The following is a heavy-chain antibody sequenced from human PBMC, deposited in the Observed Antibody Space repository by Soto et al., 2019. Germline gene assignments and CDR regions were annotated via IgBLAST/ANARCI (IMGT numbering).Heavy chain of an antibody. Sequence: QITLKESGPTLVKPTQTLTLTCTFSGFSLSTSGVGVGWIRQPPGKALEWLALIYWDDDKRYSPSLKSRLTITNDTSKNQVVLTMTNMDPVDTATYYCAHSLGHGDYVLFDYWGQGTLVTVSS. J-gene: IGHJ4*02. V-gene: IGHV2-5*02. D-gene: IGHD4-17*01. CDR1: GFSLSTSGVG. CDR3: AHSLGHGDYVLFDY. CDR2: IYWDDDK.